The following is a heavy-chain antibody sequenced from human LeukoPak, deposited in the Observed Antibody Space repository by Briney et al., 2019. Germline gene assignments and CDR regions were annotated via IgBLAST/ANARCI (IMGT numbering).Heavy chain of an antibody. J-gene: IGHJ4*02. CDR3: ARDPGYSGYDFNY. CDR1: GYTFTGYH. V-gene: IGHV1-2*06. CDR2: INPNSGDT. D-gene: IGHD5-12*01. Sequence: ASVKVSFKASGYTFTGYHMHWVRQAPGQGLEWMGRINPNSGDTNYAQKFQGRVAMTRDTSISTAFMELTRLRSDDTAVYYCARDPGYSGYDFNYWGQGTLVTVSS.